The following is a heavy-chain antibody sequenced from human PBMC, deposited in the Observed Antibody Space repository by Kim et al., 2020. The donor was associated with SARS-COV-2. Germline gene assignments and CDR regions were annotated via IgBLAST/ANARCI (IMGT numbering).Heavy chain of an antibody. D-gene: IGHD7-27*01. J-gene: IGHJ3*02. V-gene: IGHV4-59*01. Sequence: TNYTPSLKSRITVSVDTSENQFSLKLRSVTAADTALYYCAREGAPGAFDIWGQGTTVTVSS. CDR2: T. CDR3: AREGAPGAFDI.